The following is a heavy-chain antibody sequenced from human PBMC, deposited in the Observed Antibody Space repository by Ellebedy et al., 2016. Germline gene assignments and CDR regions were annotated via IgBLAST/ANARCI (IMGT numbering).Heavy chain of an antibody. D-gene: IGHD3-10*01. CDR3: ARLIMVDTVFYYGMDV. Sequence: GESLKIPCKGSENEYTFSSYWISWVRQMPGKGLEWMGIIYPGDSDTRVSPSFAGLVTISADPSIRTAYLHWHNLRASDTAVYYCARLIMVDTVFYYGMDVWGQGTTVTVSS. CDR2: IYPGDSDT. V-gene: IGHV5-51*01. CDR1: ENEYTFSSYW. J-gene: IGHJ6*02.